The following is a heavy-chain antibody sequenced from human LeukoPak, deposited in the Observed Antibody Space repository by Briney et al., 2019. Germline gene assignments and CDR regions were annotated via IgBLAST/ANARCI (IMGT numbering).Heavy chain of an antibody. CDR3: ARSNSGWYWFDP. V-gene: IGHV1-3*01. Sequence: ASVKVSCKASGYTFTSYAMHWVRQAPGQRLEWMGWINAGNGNTKYSQKFQGRVTITRDTSASTAYMELSSLRSEDTAVYYCARSNSGWYWFDPWGQGTLVTVSS. J-gene: IGHJ5*02. D-gene: IGHD6-19*01. CDR1: GYTFTSYA. CDR2: INAGNGNT.